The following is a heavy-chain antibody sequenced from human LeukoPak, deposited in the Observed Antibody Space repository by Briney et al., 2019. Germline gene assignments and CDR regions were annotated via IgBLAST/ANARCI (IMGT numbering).Heavy chain of an antibody. CDR1: GFTFNDYA. CDR2: ISWNSGRI. V-gene: IGHV3-9*01. J-gene: IGHJ4*02. CDR3: AKDKYSSNWYYFDL. Sequence: GGSLRLSCAASGFTFNDYAIHWVRQAPGKGLEWVSGISWNSGRIDYGDSVKGRLTMSRDNAKNSLYLQMNSLRVEDTALYYCAKDKYSSNWYYFDLWGQGTLVTVSS. D-gene: IGHD6-13*01.